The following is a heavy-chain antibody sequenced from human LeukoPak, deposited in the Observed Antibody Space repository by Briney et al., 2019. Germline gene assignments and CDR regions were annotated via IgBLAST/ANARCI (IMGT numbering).Heavy chain of an antibody. J-gene: IGHJ6*03. CDR3: ARGGRRAGIDYSYYSYMDV. CDR1: GYTFTDYY. D-gene: IGHD6-19*01. CDR2: INPNSGGT. V-gene: IGHV1-2*02. Sequence: ASVKVSCKASGYTFTDYYMHWVRQAPGQGLEWMGWINPNSGGTNYAQKFQGRVRMTRDTSISTVYMALSRLRSDDTAVYYCARGGRRAGIDYSYYSYMDVWGKGTTVTISS.